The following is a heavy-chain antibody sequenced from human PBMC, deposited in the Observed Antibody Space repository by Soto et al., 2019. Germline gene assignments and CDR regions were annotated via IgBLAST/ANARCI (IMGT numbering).Heavy chain of an antibody. CDR2: ISYDGSNK. CDR3: AKNGDYRYYGMDV. D-gene: IGHD4-17*01. J-gene: IGHJ6*02. Sequence: QVQLVESGGGVVQPGRSLRLSCAASGFTFSSYGMHWVRQAPGKGLGGGAVISYDGSNKYYADSVKGRLTISRDNSKNTLYLQMNSLRAEDTAVYYCAKNGDYRYYGMDVWGQGTTVTVSS. CDR1: GFTFSSYG. V-gene: IGHV3-30*18.